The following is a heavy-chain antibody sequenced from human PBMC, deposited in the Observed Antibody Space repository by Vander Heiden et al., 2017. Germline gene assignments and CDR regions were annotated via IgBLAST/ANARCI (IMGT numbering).Heavy chain of an antibody. J-gene: IGHJ4*02. CDR2: INHSGST. CDR1: GGSFSGYY. V-gene: IGHV4-34*01. CDR3: ARGGEWELPDY. Sequence: QVQLQQWGAGLFKPSETLSLTCAVYGGSFSGYYWSWIRQPPGKGLEWIGEINHSGSTNYNPSLKSRVTISVDTSKNQFSLKLSSVTAADTAVYYCARGGEWELPDYWGQGTLVTVSS. D-gene: IGHD1-26*01.